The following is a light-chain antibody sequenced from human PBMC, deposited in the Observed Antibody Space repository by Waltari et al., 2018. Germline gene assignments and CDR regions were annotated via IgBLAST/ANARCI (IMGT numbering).Light chain of an antibody. CDR1: SSAVGRYNL. V-gene: IGLV2-23*01. J-gene: IGLJ2*01. CDR2: EGS. CDR3: CSYAGSSTVV. Sequence: QSALTQPASVSGSPGQSTTISCTGTSSAVGRYNLVTWYQQHPGKAPKLMIYEGSKRPSGVSNRFSGSKSGNTASLTISGLQAEDEADYYCCSYAGSSTVVFGGGTKLTVL.